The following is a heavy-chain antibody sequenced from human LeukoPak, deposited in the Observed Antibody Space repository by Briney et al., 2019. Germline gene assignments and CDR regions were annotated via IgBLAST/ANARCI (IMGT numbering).Heavy chain of an antibody. Sequence: TSETLSLTCTVSGGSISSSSYYWGWVRQPPGKGLEWIGSMYNSGSTYYNPSLKGRVTISVDTSKNQFSLKLSSVTAADTAVYYCARGGEERWLQLGDLIVNWFDPWGQGTLVTVSS. J-gene: IGHJ5*02. D-gene: IGHD5-24*01. CDR3: ARGGEERWLQLGDLIVNWFDP. CDR1: GGSISSSSYY. CDR2: MYNSGST. V-gene: IGHV4-39*07.